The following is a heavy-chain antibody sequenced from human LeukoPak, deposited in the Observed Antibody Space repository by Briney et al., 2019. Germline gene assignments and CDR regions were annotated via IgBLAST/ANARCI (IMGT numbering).Heavy chain of an antibody. D-gene: IGHD3-22*01. Sequence: WASVKVSCKASGYTFTGYYMHWVRQAPGQGLEWMGWINPNSGGTNYAQKFQGRVTMTRDTSISTAYMELSRLRSDDTAVYYCAKAYNYYDSTDAFDIWGQGTMVTVSS. CDR1: GYTFTGYY. J-gene: IGHJ3*02. V-gene: IGHV1-2*02. CDR3: AKAYNYYDSTDAFDI. CDR2: INPNSGGT.